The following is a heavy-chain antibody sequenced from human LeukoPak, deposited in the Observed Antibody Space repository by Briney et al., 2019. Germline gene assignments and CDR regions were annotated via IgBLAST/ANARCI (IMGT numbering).Heavy chain of an antibody. CDR2: FDPEDGET. CDR1: GYTLTELS. J-gene: IGHJ4*02. CDR3: ARLRGDYGDQYYFDY. D-gene: IGHD4-17*01. V-gene: IGHV1-24*01. Sequence: GASVKVSCKVSGYTLTELSMHWVRQAPGKGLEWMGGFDPEDGETIYAQKFQGRVTITADKSTSTAYMELSSLRSEDTAVYYCARLRGDYGDQYYFDYWGQGTLVTVSS.